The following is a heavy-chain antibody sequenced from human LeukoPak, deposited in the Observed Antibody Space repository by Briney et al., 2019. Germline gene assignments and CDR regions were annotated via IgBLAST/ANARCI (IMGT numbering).Heavy chain of an antibody. J-gene: IGHJ3*02. CDR3: ARVGLQLWSGRAFDI. D-gene: IGHD3-3*01. V-gene: IGHV4-39*07. CDR1: GGSISSSSYY. CDR2: IYYSGST. Sequence: KASETLSLTCTVSGGSISSSSYYWGWIRQPPGKGLEWIGSIYYSGSTYYNPSLKSRVTISVDTSKNQFSLKLSSVTAADTAVYYCARVGLQLWSGRAFDIWGQGTMVTVSS.